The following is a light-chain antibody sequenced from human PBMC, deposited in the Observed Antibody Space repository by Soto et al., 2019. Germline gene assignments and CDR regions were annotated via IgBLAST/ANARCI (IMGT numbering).Light chain of an antibody. V-gene: IGKV3-11*01. CDR2: DAS. Sequence: EIVFTQSPATMSLSPGERATLSCRASQSFRTYLSYVAWYQQRPGQAPRLLIYDASNRATGIPARFSGSGSGTDFTLTISSLEPEDFAVYYCQQRSNWPPVFGGGTKVDIK. J-gene: IGKJ4*01. CDR1: QSFRTY. CDR3: QQRSNWPPV.